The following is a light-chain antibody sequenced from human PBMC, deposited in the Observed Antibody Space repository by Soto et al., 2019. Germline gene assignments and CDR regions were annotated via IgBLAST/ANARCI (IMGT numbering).Light chain of an antibody. CDR1: QSVGSY. V-gene: IGKV3-11*01. CDR3: QQRNNWS. Sequence: EIVLTQSPATLSLSLGERATLSCRASQSVGSYLAWYQQKPGQAPRLLIYDASNRATDIPARFSGSGSGTDFTLTIRSLEPEDSAVYYCQQRNNWSFGHGTRLEIK. J-gene: IGKJ5*01. CDR2: DAS.